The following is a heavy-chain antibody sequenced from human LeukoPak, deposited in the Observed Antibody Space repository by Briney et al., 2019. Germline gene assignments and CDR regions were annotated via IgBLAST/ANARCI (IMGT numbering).Heavy chain of an antibody. Sequence: GGSLRLSCAASGFTFRNAWMSWVRQAPGRGLEWVGRIKRKGDDGTIDCAAPVKGRLSISRDDSKNTLYLQMKSLKSEDTAVYYCTAGTGRSDFDYWGQGTLVTVSS. D-gene: IGHD3/OR15-3a*01. V-gene: IGHV3-15*01. CDR1: GFTFRNAW. J-gene: IGHJ4*02. CDR3: TAGTGRSDFDY. CDR2: IKRKGDDGTI.